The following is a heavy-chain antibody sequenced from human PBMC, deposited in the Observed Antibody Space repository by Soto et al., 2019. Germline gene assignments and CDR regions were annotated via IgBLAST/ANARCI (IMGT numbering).Heavy chain of an antibody. CDR1: GGSISSGGYY. V-gene: IGHV4-31*03. D-gene: IGHD2-2*01. J-gene: IGHJ6*02. CDR2: IYYSGST. Sequence: SETLSLTCTVSGGSISSGGYYWSWIRQHPGKGLEWIGYIYYSGSTYYNPSPKSRVTISVDTSKNQFSLKLSSVTAADTAVFYCARLAGYCSGTSCYGYYGMDVWGQGTMVTVSS. CDR3: ARLAGYCSGTSCYGYYGMDV.